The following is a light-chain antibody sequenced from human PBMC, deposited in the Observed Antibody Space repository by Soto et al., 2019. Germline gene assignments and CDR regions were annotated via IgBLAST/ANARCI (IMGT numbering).Light chain of an antibody. CDR1: SSDVGSYNL. CDR2: EGS. J-gene: IGLJ1*01. V-gene: IGLV2-23*01. CDR3: CSYAGSSTYV. Sequence: QSALTQPASVSGSPGQSITISCTGTSSDVGSYNLVSWYQQHPGKAPKLMIYEGSKRPSGVSNRFSGSKSGNTASLTISGLQAEDEAEEYCCSYAGSSTYVFGTGTKLTVL.